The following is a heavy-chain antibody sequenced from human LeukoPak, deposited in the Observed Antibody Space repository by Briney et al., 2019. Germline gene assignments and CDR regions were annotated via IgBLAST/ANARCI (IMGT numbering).Heavy chain of an antibody. Sequence: GESLKISCKGSGYRFTSYWIGWVRQMPGKGLEWMGIIYPGDSDTRYSPSFQGQVTISADKSISTAYLQWSSLKASDTAMYYCARHVAGGSTSPGVAAAGSLDYWGQGTLVTVAS. CDR2: IYPGDSDT. V-gene: IGHV5-51*01. D-gene: IGHD6-13*01. CDR1: GYRFTSYW. CDR3: ARHVAGGSTSPGVAAAGSLDY. J-gene: IGHJ4*02.